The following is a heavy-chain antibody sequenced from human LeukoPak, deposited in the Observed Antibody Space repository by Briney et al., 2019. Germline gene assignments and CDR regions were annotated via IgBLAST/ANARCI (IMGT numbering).Heavy chain of an antibody. D-gene: IGHD6-6*01. Sequence: ASVKVSCKTSGYTFTGYYLHWVRQAPGQGLEWMGGISPNTGATKYAQKFQGRVAMTRDTSISIAYMELGRLRSYDTAVYYCARGVYNTYPEDYWGQGTLVTVSS. V-gene: IGHV1-2*02. CDR3: ARGVYNTYPEDY. CDR1: GYTFTGYY. J-gene: IGHJ4*02. CDR2: ISPNTGAT.